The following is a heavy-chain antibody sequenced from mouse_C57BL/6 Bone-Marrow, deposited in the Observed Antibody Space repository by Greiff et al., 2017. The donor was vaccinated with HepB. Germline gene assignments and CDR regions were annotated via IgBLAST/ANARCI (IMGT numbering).Heavy chain of an antibody. CDR2: INPNNGGT. CDR3: ARVEGYYGYYFDY. CDR1: GYTFTDYY. Sequence: EVKLLESGPELVKPGASVKISCKASGYTFTDYYMNWVKQSHGKSLEWIGDINPNNGGTSYNQKFKGKATLTVDKSSSTAYMELRSLTSEDSAVYYCARVEGYYGYYFDYWGQGTTLTVSS. J-gene: IGHJ2*01. V-gene: IGHV1-26*01. D-gene: IGHD2-1*01.